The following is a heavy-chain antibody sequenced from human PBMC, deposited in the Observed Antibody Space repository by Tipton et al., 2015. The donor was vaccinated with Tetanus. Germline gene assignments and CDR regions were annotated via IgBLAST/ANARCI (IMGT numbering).Heavy chain of an antibody. Sequence: SLRLSCEASGFTFSSHWMSWVRQVPGKGLEWVANINQDGSAEFYVDSVKGRFTISRDNAKNTLYLQMNSLRAEDTAVYYCARVKGGTREHYAIKYWGQGTLVTVSS. V-gene: IGHV3-7*01. J-gene: IGHJ4*02. CDR3: ARVKGGTREHYAIKY. D-gene: IGHD1-7*01. CDR2: INQDGSAE. CDR1: GFTFSSHW.